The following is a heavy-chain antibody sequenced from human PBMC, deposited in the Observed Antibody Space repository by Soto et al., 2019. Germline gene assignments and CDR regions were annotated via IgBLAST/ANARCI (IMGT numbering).Heavy chain of an antibody. J-gene: IGHJ3*02. CDR1: GGTFSSYA. D-gene: IGHD2-15*01. CDR2: IIPIFGTA. V-gene: IGHV1-69*01. CDR3: AREYCSGGSCYNDAFDI. Sequence: QVQLVQSGAEVKKPGSSVKVSCKASGGTFSSYAISWVRQAPGQGLEWMGGIIPIFGTANYAQKFQGRVTITADESTSTAYMELSSLRSEDTAVYYCAREYCSGGSCYNDAFDIWGQGTTVTVSS.